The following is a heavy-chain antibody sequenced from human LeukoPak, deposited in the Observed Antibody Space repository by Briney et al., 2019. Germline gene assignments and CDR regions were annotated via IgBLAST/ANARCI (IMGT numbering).Heavy chain of an antibody. D-gene: IGHD3-22*01. Sequence: SETLSLTCTVSGGSISSGDYFWSWIRQPPGKGLEWIGYIYYSGSTYYNPSLKSRVTISVDTSKNQFSLKLSSLTAAATVVYYGARVPEEHYYDSSGYYKRHHHIDYWGQGTLVTVSS. V-gene: IGHV4-30-4*01. J-gene: IGHJ4*02. CDR1: GGSISSGDYF. CDR2: IYYSGST. CDR3: ARVPEEHYYDSSGYYKRHHHIDY.